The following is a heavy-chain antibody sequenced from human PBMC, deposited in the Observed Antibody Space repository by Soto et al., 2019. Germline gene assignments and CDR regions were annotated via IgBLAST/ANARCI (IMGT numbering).Heavy chain of an antibody. J-gene: IGHJ4*02. CDR1: GGSISVYY. V-gene: IGHV4-59*01. D-gene: IGHD1-26*01. CDR2: IYASGSP. Sequence: LSLTCTISGGSISVYYWSWIRQSPGQALEWVGYIYASGSPYYNPSLRSRVLISADTSKNQVSLELTSAPAADTAVYFCARGVGSSPPRYWGRGTLVTVSS. CDR3: ARGVGSSPPRY.